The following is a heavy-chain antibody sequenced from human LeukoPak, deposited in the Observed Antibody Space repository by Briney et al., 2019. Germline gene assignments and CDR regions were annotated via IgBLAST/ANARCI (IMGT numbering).Heavy chain of an antibody. D-gene: IGHD3-10*02. V-gene: IGHV4-59*01. CDR1: GDSISSYY. CDR2: IYYTGST. Sequence: PSETLSLTCTVSGDSISSYYWSWIRQPPEEGLEWIGYIYYTGSTNYNPSLKSRVTISLDTSKTQFSLKMNSVTAADTAIYYCARLQRITMSGPDYWYFDLWGRGTLVTVSS. CDR3: ARLQRITMSGPDYWYFDL. J-gene: IGHJ2*01.